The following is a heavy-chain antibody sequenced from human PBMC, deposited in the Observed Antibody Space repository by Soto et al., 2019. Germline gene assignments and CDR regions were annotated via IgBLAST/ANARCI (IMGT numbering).Heavy chain of an antibody. Sequence: GSLLLACSASGFTFSSYSMNWVRQAAGKGLEWVSSISSSSSYIYYADSVKGRFTISRDNAKNSLYLQMNSLRAEDTAVYYCERDPLGYCSGGSCLNWFDPWGQGTLVTVYS. CDR1: GFTFSSYS. CDR3: ERDPLGYCSGGSCLNWFDP. CDR2: ISSSSSYI. D-gene: IGHD2-15*01. V-gene: IGHV3-21*01. J-gene: IGHJ5*02.